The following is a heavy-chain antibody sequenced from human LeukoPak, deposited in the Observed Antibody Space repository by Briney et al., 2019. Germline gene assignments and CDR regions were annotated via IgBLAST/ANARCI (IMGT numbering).Heavy chain of an antibody. D-gene: IGHD6-13*01. CDR1: GFTFSGYW. CDR2: INNAGSST. Sequence: GGPLRLSCAASGFTFSGYWMHWVRQAPGKGLVWVSRINNAGSSTTYAESVNGRFTISRDNAKNTLYLQMNSLSAEDTAVYYCARGPAYNAAWYGHDPWGQGTLVTVSS. CDR3: ARGPAYNAAWYGHDP. J-gene: IGHJ5*02. V-gene: IGHV3-74*03.